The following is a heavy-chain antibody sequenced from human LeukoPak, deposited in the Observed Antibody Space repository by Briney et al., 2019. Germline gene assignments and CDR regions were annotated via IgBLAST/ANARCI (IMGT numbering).Heavy chain of an antibody. Sequence: SETLSLTCTVSGGSISSYYWSWIRQPAGKGLEWIGRIYTSGSTNYNPSLKSRVTMSVDTSKNQFSLKLSSVTAADTAVYYCAGHGQQLAEVDYWGQGTLVTVSS. CDR1: GGSISSYY. V-gene: IGHV4-4*07. J-gene: IGHJ4*02. CDR2: IYTSGST. CDR3: AGHGQQLAEVDY. D-gene: IGHD6-6*01.